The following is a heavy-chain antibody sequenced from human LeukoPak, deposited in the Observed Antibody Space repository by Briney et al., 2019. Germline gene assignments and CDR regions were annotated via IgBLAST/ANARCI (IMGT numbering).Heavy chain of an antibody. CDR1: GGTFSSYA. CDR3: AREYSYDALDI. D-gene: IGHD5-18*01. CDR2: IIPILGIA. V-gene: IGHV1-69*04. Sequence: GASVKVSCKASGGTFSSYAISWVRQAPGQGLEWMGRIIPILGIANYAQKFQGRVTITADKSTSTAYMELSSLRSEDTAVYYCAREYSYDALDIWGQGTMVTVSS. J-gene: IGHJ3*02.